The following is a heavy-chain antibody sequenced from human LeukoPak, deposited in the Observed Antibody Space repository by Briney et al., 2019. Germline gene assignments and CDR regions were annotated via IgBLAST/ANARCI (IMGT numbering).Heavy chain of an antibody. CDR2: INYSGST. CDR3: AAYYYDSSGYFG. V-gene: IGHV4-39*01. CDR1: GGSISSTGYY. D-gene: IGHD3-22*01. J-gene: IGHJ4*02. Sequence: PSETLSLTCTVSGGSISSTGYYWGWSRQPPGKGLEWIGSINYSGSTFYNPSLKSRFTISADTSKTQFSLKLSTVTAADTAVYYCAAYYYDSSGYFGWGQGTLVTVSS.